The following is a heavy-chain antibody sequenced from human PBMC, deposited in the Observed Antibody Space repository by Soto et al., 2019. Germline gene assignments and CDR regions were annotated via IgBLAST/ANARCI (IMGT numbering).Heavy chain of an antibody. Sequence: QVRLQESGPGLVKPSETLSLTCTVSGGSISSYYWSWIRQPPGKGLEWIGYMYNTGSTIYNPSLKSRVTISVDTPKNQFSLKLNSVTAADTAVYYCARDLWGYCGADCYPLDVW. J-gene: IGHJ6*01. CDR2: MYNTGST. CDR3: ARDLWGYCGADCYPLDV. D-gene: IGHD2-21*02. V-gene: IGHV4-59*01. CDR1: GGSISSYY.